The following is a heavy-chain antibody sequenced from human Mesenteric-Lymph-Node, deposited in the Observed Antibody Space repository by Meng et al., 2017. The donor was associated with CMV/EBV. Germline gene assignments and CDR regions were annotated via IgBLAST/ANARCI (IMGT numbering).Heavy chain of an antibody. V-gene: IGHV3-30*19. CDR3: AREGCSNTNCYLFSVYYGMDV. D-gene: IGHD2-2*01. CDR2: VLYDGSIK. J-gene: IGHJ6*02. CDR1: GFTFSSYG. Sequence: GGSLRLSCAASGFTFSSYGMHWVRQAPGKGLEWVAVVLYDGSIKYYADSVKGRFTISRDNSKNTLLLQMNGLRAEDTAVYYCAREGCSNTNCYLFSVYYGMDVWGQGTTVTVSS.